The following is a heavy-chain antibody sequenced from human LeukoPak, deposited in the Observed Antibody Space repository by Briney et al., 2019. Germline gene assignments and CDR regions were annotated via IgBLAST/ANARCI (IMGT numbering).Heavy chain of an antibody. CDR2: FDPENDER. D-gene: IGHD2-21*02. V-gene: IGHV1-24*01. CDR1: GHTFSELP. CDR3: ATEVTSIVPDY. J-gene: IGHJ4*02. Sequence: ASVKVSCKVSGHTFSELPMYWVRQAPGEGLEWMGGFDPENDERIYAQKFRGRVTMTEDTSTNTAYMELSSLRSDDTAVYYCATEVTSIVPDYWGQGTLVTVSS.